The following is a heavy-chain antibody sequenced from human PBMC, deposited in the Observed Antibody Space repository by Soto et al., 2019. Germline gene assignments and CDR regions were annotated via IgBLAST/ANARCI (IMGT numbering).Heavy chain of an antibody. CDR1: GFTFINYA. Sequence: QVQLVESGGGVVQPGRSLRLSCAASGFTFINYALHWVRQAPGKWLEWVAVISDDGSNKYYADSVKGRFTVPRDTSKNTLYPQMNSLRDEDTGVSYGARDRFARSWSYFDYWGQGTPFTVSS. CDR3: ARDRFARSWSYFDY. CDR2: ISDDGSNK. J-gene: IGHJ4*02. D-gene: IGHD6-13*01. V-gene: IGHV3-30*14.